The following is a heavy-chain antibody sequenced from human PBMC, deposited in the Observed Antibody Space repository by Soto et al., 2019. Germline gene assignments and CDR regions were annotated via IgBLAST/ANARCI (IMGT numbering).Heavy chain of an antibody. D-gene: IGHD5-18*01. V-gene: IGHV3-23*01. CDR3: AKDLFFGNTYGYFDH. Sequence: GGSLRLFCVASGFTFNNYAMTWVRQAPGKGLEWVSEINGSGGSTYYADSVKGRFTISRDNSNNTLYLQMNSLRAEDTAVYYCAKDLFFGNTYGYFDHWGQGTLVTVSS. CDR2: INGSGGST. J-gene: IGHJ4*02. CDR1: GFTFNNYA.